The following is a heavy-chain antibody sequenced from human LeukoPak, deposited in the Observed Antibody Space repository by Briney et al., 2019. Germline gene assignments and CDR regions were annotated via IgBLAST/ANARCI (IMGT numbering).Heavy chain of an antibody. J-gene: IGHJ4*02. Sequence: SETLSLTCTVSSGSMNSYYWGWVRQPAGRGLEWIGRIYTTGKTDYDPSLKSRLTMSVDTSKRQFSLNLRSVSAADTAIYYCARHGYTASHYFLDYWSQGTLATVSS. CDR1: SGSMNSYY. D-gene: IGHD3-16*01. CDR2: IYTTGKT. CDR3: ARHGYTASHYFLDY. V-gene: IGHV4-4*07.